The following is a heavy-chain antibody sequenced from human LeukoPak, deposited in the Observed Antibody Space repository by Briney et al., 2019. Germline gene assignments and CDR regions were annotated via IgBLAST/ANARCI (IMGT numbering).Heavy chain of an antibody. CDR2: ISAYNGNT. CDR1: GYTFTSYG. J-gene: IGHJ4*02. D-gene: IGHD1-26*01. Sequence: GASVEVSCKASGYTFTSYGISWVRQAPGQGLEWMGWISAYNGNTNYAQKLQGRVTMTTDTSTSTAYMELRSLRSDDTAVYYCAGGIYGGSYSPFDYWGQGTLVTVSS. V-gene: IGHV1-18*01. CDR3: AGGIYGGSYSPFDY.